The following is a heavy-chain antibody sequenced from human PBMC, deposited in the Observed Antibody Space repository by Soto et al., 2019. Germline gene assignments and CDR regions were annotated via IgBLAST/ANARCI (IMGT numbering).Heavy chain of an antibody. J-gene: IGHJ6*02. CDR2: ISGSGGST. V-gene: IGHV3-23*01. CDR3: AKDRRNRLMWYGMDV. Sequence: PGGSLRLSCAASGFTFSSYAMSWVRQAPGKGLEWVSAISGSGGSTYYADSVKGRFTISRDNSKNTLYLQMNSLRAEDTAVYYCAKDRRNRLMWYGMDVWGQCTSVTVSS. D-gene: IGHD2-8*01. CDR1: GFTFSSYA.